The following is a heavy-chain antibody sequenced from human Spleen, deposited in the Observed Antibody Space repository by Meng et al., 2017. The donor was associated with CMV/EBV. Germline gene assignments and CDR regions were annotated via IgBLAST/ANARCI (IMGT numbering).Heavy chain of an antibody. V-gene: IGHV3-23*01. J-gene: IGHJ4*02. Sequence: LSLTCAASGFTFSGYAMNWVRQAPGKGLEWVSSISASSGSIYYADSVKGRFTISRDNSKKTLSLQMNSLRAEDTAVYYCARDSLEYYFDYWGQGTLVTVSS. D-gene: IGHD2/OR15-2a*01. CDR2: ISASSGSI. CDR1: GFTFSGYA. CDR3: ARDSLEYYFDY.